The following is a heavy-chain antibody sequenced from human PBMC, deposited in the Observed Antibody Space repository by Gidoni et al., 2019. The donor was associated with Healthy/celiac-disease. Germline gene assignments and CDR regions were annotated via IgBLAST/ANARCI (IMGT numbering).Heavy chain of an antibody. CDR1: GGPISSSSYY. V-gene: IGHV4-39*01. J-gene: IGHJ3*02. CDR3: ASLTYDYGDPNAFDI. Sequence: QLQLQESGPGLVKPSETLSLTSTVSGGPISSSSYYWGWIRQPPGKGLEWIGSIYYSGSTYYNPSLKSRVTISVDTSKNQFSLKLSSVTAADTAVYYCASLTYDYGDPNAFDIWGQGTMVTVSS. D-gene: IGHD4-17*01. CDR2: IYYSGST.